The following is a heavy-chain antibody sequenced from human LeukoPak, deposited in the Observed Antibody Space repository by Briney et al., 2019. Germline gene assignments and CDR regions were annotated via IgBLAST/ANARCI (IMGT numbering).Heavy chain of an antibody. D-gene: IGHD1-26*01. V-gene: IGHV1-2*02. Sequence: ASVKVSCKASGYTFTGYDIHWVRQAPGQGLEGMAWINPNSGDTDFAQKFQGRVSMTRDTSISTAYMDLSRLTSDDTAVYYCAILLGATTNFDYWGQGTLVTVSS. CDR2: INPNSGDT. CDR3: AILLGATTNFDY. J-gene: IGHJ4*02. CDR1: GYTFTGYD.